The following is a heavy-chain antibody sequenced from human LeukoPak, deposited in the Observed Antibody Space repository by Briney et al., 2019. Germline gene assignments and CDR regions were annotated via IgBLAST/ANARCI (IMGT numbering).Heavy chain of an antibody. J-gene: IGHJ5*02. V-gene: IGHV6-1*01. CDR2: TYYRSTWYK. CDR1: GDSVSSNSVT. Sequence: SQTLSLTCAISGDSVSSNSVTWNWIKQSPSRGLEWLGRTYYRSTWYKYYTVSVRGRISVNPDTSKNQFSMHLNSVTPEDTAVYYCARRLTQYDCFDPWGQGILVTVSS. CDR3: ARRLTQYDCFDP. D-gene: IGHD2-2*01.